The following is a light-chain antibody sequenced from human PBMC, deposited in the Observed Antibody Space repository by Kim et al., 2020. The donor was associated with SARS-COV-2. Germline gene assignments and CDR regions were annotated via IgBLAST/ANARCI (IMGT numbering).Light chain of an antibody. V-gene: IGKV1-33*01. CDR2: DAS. CDR3: QQCDDLHFT. J-gene: IGKJ3*01. Sequence: SLGGRVTNTSQAGKDIKKCRQCCQQTTGEAPQHLIFDASKLVEGVPSRIFGSGCATDVTLTISSLQPQDIAAYYCQQCDDLHFTFGPGTKVDIK. CDR1: KDIKKC.